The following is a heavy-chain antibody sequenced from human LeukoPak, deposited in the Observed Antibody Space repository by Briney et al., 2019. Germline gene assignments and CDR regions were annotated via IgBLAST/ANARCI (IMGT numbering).Heavy chain of an antibody. D-gene: IGHD2-2*01. Sequence: SETLSLTCAVVGGFFSGYYWSWIRQPPGKGLEWIGEINHSGSTNYNPSLKSRVTISVDTSKNQFSLKLSSLTAADTAVFYCAPGKIVVVPAAMGYYYYMDVWGKATSVTVSS. J-gene: IGHJ6*03. CDR3: APGKIVVVPAAMGYYYYMDV. V-gene: IGHV4-34*01. CDR2: INHSGST. CDR1: GGFFSGYY.